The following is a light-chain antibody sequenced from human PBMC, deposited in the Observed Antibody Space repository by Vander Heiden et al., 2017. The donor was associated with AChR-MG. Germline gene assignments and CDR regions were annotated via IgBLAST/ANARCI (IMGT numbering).Light chain of an antibody. J-gene: IGKJ2*01. CDR3: RQEIHLMYT. V-gene: IGKV2-29*02. CDR1: QSLLHSDGRTY. CDR2: EVS. Sequence: DIVMTQTPLPLSVTPGQPASISCTSSQSLLHSDGRTYLYWYLQKPGQSPQLLIYEVSSRCSGVPDRFSGSGSGTDFTLKISRVEAEDVGVYYCRQEIHLMYTFGQRTKLEIK.